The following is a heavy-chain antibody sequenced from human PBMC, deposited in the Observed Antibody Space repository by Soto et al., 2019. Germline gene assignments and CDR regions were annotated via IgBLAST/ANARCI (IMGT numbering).Heavy chain of an antibody. CDR1: GYTFTGYA. J-gene: IGHJ4*02. Sequence: ASVKVSCKASGYTFTGYAMHWVRQAPGQRLEWMGWINAGNANTKYSQKFQGRVTFTRDTSASTAYMELSSLRSEDTAVYYCARAPSWYSFDYWGQGTLVTVSS. CDR2: INAGNANT. V-gene: IGHV1-3*01. CDR3: ARAPSWYSFDY. D-gene: IGHD6-13*01.